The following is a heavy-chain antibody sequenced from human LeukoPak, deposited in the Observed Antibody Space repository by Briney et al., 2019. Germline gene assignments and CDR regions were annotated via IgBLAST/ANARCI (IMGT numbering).Heavy chain of an antibody. V-gene: IGHV3-48*01. CDR2: ISSSSSTI. CDR3: AREVLPSGGMDV. Sequence: PGGSLRLSCAASGFTFSSYSMNWVRQAPGKGLEWVSYISSSSSTIYYADTVKGRFTISRDNAKNSLYLQMNSLRAEDTAVYYCAREVLPSGGMDVWGQGTTVTVSS. D-gene: IGHD6-19*01. CDR1: GFTFSSYS. J-gene: IGHJ6*02.